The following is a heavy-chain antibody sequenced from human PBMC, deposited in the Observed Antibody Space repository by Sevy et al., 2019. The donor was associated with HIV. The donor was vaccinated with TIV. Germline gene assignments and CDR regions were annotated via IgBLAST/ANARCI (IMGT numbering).Heavy chain of an antibody. J-gene: IGHJ3*02. CDR3: ARHCGGTSCSHAFDI. D-gene: IGHD2-2*01. V-gene: IGHV4-34*01. CDR2: INHSGST. CDR1: GGSFSGYY. Sequence: SEILSLTCAVYGGSFSGYYWSCIRQPPGKGLEWIGEINHSGSTNYNPSLKSRVTISVDTSKNQFSLKLSSVTAADTAVYYCARHCGGTSCSHAFDIWGQGTMVTVSS.